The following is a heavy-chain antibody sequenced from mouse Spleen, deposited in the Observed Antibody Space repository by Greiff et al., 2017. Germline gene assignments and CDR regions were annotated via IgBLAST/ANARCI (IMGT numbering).Heavy chain of an antibody. V-gene: IGHV1-39*01. CDR3: ARESTMITYYYAMDY. CDR2: INPNYGTT. J-gene: IGHJ4*01. D-gene: IGHD2-4*01. CDR1: GYSFTDYN. Sequence: EVQGVESGPELVKPGASVKISCKASGYSFTDYNMNWVKQSNGKSLEWIGVINPNYGTTSYNQKFKGKATLTVDQSSSTAYMQLNSLTSEDSAVYYCARESTMITYYYAMDYWGQGTSVTVSS.